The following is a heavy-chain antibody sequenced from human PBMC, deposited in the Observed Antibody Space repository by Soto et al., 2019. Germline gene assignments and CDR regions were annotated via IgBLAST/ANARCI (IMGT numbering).Heavy chain of an antibody. CDR3: AAGDSSGYYGG. V-gene: IGHV1-58*01. CDR2: ITVGSGNT. Sequence: SVKVSCKASGFTFTSSSVQWVRQARGQRLEWIGWITVGSGNTNYAQKFQERVTIMRDMSTSTAYMELSNLRSEDTAVYYCAAGDSSGYYGGWGQGXQVTVYS. D-gene: IGHD3-22*01. CDR1: GFTFTSSS. J-gene: IGHJ4*02.